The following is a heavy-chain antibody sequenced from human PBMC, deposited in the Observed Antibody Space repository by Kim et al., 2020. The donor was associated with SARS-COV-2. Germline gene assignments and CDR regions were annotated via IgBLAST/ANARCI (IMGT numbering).Heavy chain of an antibody. J-gene: IGHJ6*02. Sequence: DSVKGRFTISRDKSKNTLYLQLNSLRAEDTAVYYCARSALRLYYYYGMDVWGQGTTVTVSS. D-gene: IGHD2-2*02. V-gene: IGHV3-23*01. CDR3: ARSALRLYYYYGMDV.